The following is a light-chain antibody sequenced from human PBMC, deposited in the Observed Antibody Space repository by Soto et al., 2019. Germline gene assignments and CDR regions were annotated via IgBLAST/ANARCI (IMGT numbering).Light chain of an antibody. J-gene: IGKJ1*01. Sequence: DIPMTQSPSTLSASVGDRVTLTCRAIQSITIWLAWYQQKQGKAPKLLIFDASSLEIVVPSRFSGSVSGTEFTLTISSLQPDDFATQYCQQDKSYSSTLGPGTKLAIK. CDR3: QQDKSYSST. V-gene: IGKV1-5*01. CDR1: QSITIW. CDR2: DAS.